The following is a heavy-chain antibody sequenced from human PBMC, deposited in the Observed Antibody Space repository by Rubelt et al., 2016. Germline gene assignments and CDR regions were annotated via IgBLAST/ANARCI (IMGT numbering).Heavy chain of an antibody. CDR1: GFTFSSYG. J-gene: IGHJ4*02. D-gene: IGHD3-22*01. V-gene: IGHV3-23*04. Sequence: EVQLVESGGGLLQPGGSLRLSCAASGFTFSSYGMSWVRQTPGKGLEWVSAISGSGDRTYYADSVRGRFTVSRDYSTNTLFLQMNRLRPEDTAVYYCAKSPAYYFDSRGYFEYWGQATLVTVSS. CDR3: AKSPAYYFDSRGYFEY. CDR2: ISGSGDRT.